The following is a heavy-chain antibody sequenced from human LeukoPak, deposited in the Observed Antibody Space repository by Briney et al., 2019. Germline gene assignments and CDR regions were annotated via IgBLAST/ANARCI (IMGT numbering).Heavy chain of an antibody. CDR3: ARVRYYGSAHPDY. J-gene: IGHJ4*02. D-gene: IGHD3-10*01. V-gene: IGHV3-11*04. CDR1: GFTFSDYY. Sequence: GGSLRLSCAASGFTFSDYYMSWIRQAPGKGLEWVSYISSSGSTIYYADSVKGRFTISRDDAKNSLYLQMNSLRAEDTAVYYCARVRYYGSAHPDYWGQGTLVTVSS. CDR2: ISSSGSTI.